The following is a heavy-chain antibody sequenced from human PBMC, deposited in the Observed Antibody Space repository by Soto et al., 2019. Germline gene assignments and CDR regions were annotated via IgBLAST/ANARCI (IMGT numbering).Heavy chain of an antibody. V-gene: IGHV3-11*01. CDR3: AREGRGSSSSVLVY. D-gene: IGHD6-6*01. J-gene: IGHJ4*02. Sequence: QVQLVESGGGLVKPGGSLRLSCAASGFRFSDYDMCWIRQAPGKGLEWISSIDSSGRTRFYADSVKGRFTISRDNAKNSLCPQMNSLRAEDMAVYYCAREGRGSSSSVLVYWGQGTLVSVSS. CDR1: GFRFSDYD. CDR2: IDSSGRTR.